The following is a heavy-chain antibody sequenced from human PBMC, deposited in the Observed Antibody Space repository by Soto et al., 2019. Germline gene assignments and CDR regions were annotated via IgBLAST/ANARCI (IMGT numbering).Heavy chain of an antibody. J-gene: IGHJ6*02. Sequence: TLSLTCAVSGGSISSGGYSWNWLRQPPGQGLEWIGFIYQSGSTYYNPSLKSRITISVDRSKNQFSLILNSVTAADTAVYYCARGGSASGKTWGMDVWGQGTTVPVSS. CDR1: GGSISSGGYS. V-gene: IGHV4-30-2*01. CDR2: IYQSGST. CDR3: ARGGSASGKTWGMDV. D-gene: IGHD6-19*01.